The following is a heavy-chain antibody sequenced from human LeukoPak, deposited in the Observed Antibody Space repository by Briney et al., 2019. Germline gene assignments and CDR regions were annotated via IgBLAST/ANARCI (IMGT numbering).Heavy chain of an antibody. Sequence: GASVKVSCKASGYTFTGYYMHWVRQAPGQGLEWMGWVNPNSGGTNYAQKFQGRVTMTRDTSISTAYMELSRLRSDDTAVYYCARDLTLPGRSYSSSWYGAFDIWGQGTMVTVSS. CDR1: GYTFTGYY. J-gene: IGHJ3*02. V-gene: IGHV1-2*02. CDR2: VNPNSGGT. D-gene: IGHD6-13*01. CDR3: ARDLTLPGRSYSSSWYGAFDI.